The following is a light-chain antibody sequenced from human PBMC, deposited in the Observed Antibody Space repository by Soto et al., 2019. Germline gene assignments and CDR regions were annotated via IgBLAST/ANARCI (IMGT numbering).Light chain of an antibody. CDR1: QSVSSY. V-gene: IGKV3-11*01. Sequence: EIGLKQSPATLSLSPGERATLSCRASQSVSSYLAWYQQKPGQAPRLLIYDASTRATGIPARFSGSGSGTDFTLTISSLEPEDFAVYYCQQYSNWLWTFGHGSNV. CDR3: QQYSNWLWT. CDR2: DAS. J-gene: IGKJ1*01.